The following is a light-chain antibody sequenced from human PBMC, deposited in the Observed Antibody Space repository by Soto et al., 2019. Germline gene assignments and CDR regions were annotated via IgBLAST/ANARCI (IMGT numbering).Light chain of an antibody. CDR1: QNVNSD. CDR3: QQYNKWPPLYT. CDR2: GAS. V-gene: IGKV3-15*01. J-gene: IGKJ2*01. Sequence: EIVMTQSPVILSVSPGERATLSCRASQNVNSDLAWYQQKPGQAPRIPIYGASTRATDIPARISGSGSGTDFTLTISSMQSEDFAVYYCQQYNKWPPLYTFGQGTKLEIK.